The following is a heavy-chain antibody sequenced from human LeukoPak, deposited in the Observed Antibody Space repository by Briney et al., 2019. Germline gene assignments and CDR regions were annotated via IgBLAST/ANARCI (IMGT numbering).Heavy chain of an antibody. J-gene: IGHJ4*02. D-gene: IGHD3-3*01. CDR1: GFTFSSYA. V-gene: IGHV3-23*01. CDR3: ATGPRITIFGVVSYYFDY. Sequence: GGSLRLSCAASGFTFSSYAMSWVRQAPGKGLEWVSDISGSGGSTYYADSVKGRFTISRDNSKNTLYLQMNSLRAEDTAVYYCATGPRITIFGVVSYYFDYWGQGTLVTVSS. CDR2: ISGSGGST.